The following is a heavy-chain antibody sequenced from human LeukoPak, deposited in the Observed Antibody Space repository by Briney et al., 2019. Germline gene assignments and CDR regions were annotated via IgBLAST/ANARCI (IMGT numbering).Heavy chain of an antibody. V-gene: IGHV1-69*06. CDR1: GGPLNTYV. CDR3: TMGPTASLGRPFER. CDR2: IIPLFGAP. D-gene: IGHD3-9*01. Sequence: ASVKVSCKASGGPLNTYVIDWGRQAPGHGLEWMGRIIPLFGAPSYAQRFQGNVTISADKSTDTTYMELTRLTSEDTAVYYCTMGPTASLGRPFERWGQGTLVTVSS. J-gene: IGHJ4*02.